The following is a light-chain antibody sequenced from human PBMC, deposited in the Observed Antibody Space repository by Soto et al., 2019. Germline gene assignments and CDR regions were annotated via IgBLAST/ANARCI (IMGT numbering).Light chain of an antibody. CDR3: QQRSNWPPWT. CDR2: DAS. V-gene: IGKV3-11*01. J-gene: IGKJ1*01. Sequence: EIVLTQSPATLSLSPGERATLSCRAGQHGSSYLAWYQQKPGQAPRHLIYDASNRATGIPARFSGSGSGTDFTLTISSLEPEDFAVYYCQQRSNWPPWTFGQGTKVDIK. CDR1: QHGSSY.